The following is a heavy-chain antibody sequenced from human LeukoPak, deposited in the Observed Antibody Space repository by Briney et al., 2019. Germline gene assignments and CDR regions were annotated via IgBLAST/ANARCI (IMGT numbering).Heavy chain of an antibody. CDR3: AKAGSSSWDAFDY. V-gene: IGHV3-20*04. Sequence: GGSLRLSCAASGFTFDDYGMSWVRQAPGKGLEWVSGINWNGGSTGYADSVKGRFTISRDNSKNTLYLQMNSLRAEDTAVHYCAKAGSSSWDAFDYWGQGTLVTVSS. J-gene: IGHJ4*02. CDR2: INWNGGST. CDR1: GFTFDDYG. D-gene: IGHD6-13*01.